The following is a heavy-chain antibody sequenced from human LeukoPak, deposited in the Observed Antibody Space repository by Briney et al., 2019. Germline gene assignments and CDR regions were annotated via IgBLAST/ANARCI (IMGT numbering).Heavy chain of an antibody. D-gene: IGHD2-2*01. CDR1: GFTFSSYW. V-gene: IGHV3-7*01. J-gene: IGHJ4*02. Sequence: PGGSLRLSCGASGFTFSSYWMSWVRQAPGKGLEWVANIKQDGSEKYYVDSVKGRFTISRGNAKNSLYLQMNSLRAEDTAVYYCARDRCSSTSCFFDYWGQGTLVTVSS. CDR3: ARDRCSSTSCFFDY. CDR2: IKQDGSEK.